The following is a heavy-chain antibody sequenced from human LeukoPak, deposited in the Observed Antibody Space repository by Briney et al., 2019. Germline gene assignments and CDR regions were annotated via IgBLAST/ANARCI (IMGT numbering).Heavy chain of an antibody. CDR2: IYYSGST. CDR1: GGSISSYY. Sequence: SETLSLTCTVSGGSISSYYWSWIRQPPGKGLEWIGYIYYSGSTNYNPSLKSRVTISVDTCKNQFSLKLSSVTAADTAVYYCARGSLDYDSSGYYSPEEYFQHWGQGTLVTVSS. J-gene: IGHJ1*01. V-gene: IGHV4-59*01. D-gene: IGHD3-22*01. CDR3: ARGSLDYDSSGYYSPEEYFQH.